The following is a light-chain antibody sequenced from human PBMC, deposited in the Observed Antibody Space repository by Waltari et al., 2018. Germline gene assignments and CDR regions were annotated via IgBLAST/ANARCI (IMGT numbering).Light chain of an antibody. Sequence: DIVMTQSPLSLPVTPGEPASISCRSSQSLLHSNGKIFFVWYLKKPGPSPQLLIYLGSNRASGVPDRFSGSRSGTDFTLKISRVEAEDVGVYYCMQALQTPYTFGQGTKLEIK. V-gene: IGKV2-28*01. J-gene: IGKJ2*01. CDR1: QSLLHSNGKIF. CDR2: LGS. CDR3: MQALQTPYT.